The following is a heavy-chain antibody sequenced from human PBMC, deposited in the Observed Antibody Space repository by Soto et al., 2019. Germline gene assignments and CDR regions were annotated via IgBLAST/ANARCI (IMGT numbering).Heavy chain of an antibody. CDR1: EYTFTDYY. J-gene: IGHJ5*02. CDR3: ARDGDYSNSHKGYWFDP. V-gene: IGHV1-46*01. CDR2: INPSGGST. Sequence: ASVKVSCKSSEYTFTDYYIHWVRQAPGQGLEWMGLINPSGGSTSYAQKFQGRVTMTRDTSTSTVYMELSSLRSEDTAVYYCARDGDYSNSHKGYWFDPWGQGTLVTVSS. D-gene: IGHD6-13*01.